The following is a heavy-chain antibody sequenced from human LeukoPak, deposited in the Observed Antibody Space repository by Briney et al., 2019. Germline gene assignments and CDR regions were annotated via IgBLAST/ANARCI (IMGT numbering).Heavy chain of an antibody. Sequence: SETLSLTCTVSGGSISSYYWSWIRQPPGKGLEWIGYIYYSGSTNYNPSLKSRVTISVDTSKNQFSLKLSSVTAADTAVYYCARVGDGDYVGAFDIWGQGTMVTVSS. J-gene: IGHJ3*02. CDR3: ARVGDGDYVGAFDI. D-gene: IGHD4-17*01. CDR1: GGSISSYY. V-gene: IGHV4-59*01. CDR2: IYYSGST.